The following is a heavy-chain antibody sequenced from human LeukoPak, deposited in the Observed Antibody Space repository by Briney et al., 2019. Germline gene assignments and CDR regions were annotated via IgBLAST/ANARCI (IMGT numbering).Heavy chain of an antibody. D-gene: IGHD3-3*01. J-gene: IGHJ4*02. Sequence: SETLSLTCIVYGGSTSGGKYYWGWIRRPPGKGLEWIGGISSSGNTYYNPSLKSRITISVDTSKNHFSLKLSSVTAADTAVYYCARLGAGPTYYDFWSGYSSFYFDYWGQGTLVTVSS. CDR3: ARLGAGPTYYDFWSGYSSFYFDY. CDR1: GGSTSGGKYY. CDR2: ISSSGNT. V-gene: IGHV4-39*02.